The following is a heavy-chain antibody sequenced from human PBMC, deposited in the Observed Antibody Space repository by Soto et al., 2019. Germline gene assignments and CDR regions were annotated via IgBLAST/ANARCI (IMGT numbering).Heavy chain of an antibody. Sequence: EVQLVESGGGLIQPGGSLRLSCEASGFTFSSNDMNWVRQAPGKGLEWVSLIWTSGSTAYADSVKGRFTISRDNSKSALYLHMGSLRAEDTAVYYCATRPFLRGAPWGQGTMVTVSS. CDR1: GFTFSSND. D-gene: IGHD3-16*01. CDR3: ATRPFLRGAP. V-gene: IGHV3-53*01. CDR2: IWTSGST. J-gene: IGHJ3*01.